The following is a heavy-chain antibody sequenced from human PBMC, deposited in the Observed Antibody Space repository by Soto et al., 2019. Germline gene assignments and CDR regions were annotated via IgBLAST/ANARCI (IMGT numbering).Heavy chain of an antibody. J-gene: IGHJ4*02. D-gene: IGHD3-16*01. Sequence: SVKVSCKASGGTFSSYAISWVRQAPGQGLEWMGGIIPIFGTANYAQKFQGRVTITADESTSTAYMELSSLRSEDTAVYYCARVYYDYVKFTYYFDYWGQGTLVTVSS. V-gene: IGHV1-69*13. CDR1: GGTFSSYA. CDR2: IIPIFGTA. CDR3: ARVYYDYVKFTYYFDY.